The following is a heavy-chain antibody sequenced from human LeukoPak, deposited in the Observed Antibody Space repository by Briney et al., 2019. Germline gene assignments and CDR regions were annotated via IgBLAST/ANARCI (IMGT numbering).Heavy chain of an antibody. CDR2: ISAYNGNT. Sequence: ASVKVSCKASGYTFTSYGISWVRQAPGQGLEWMGWISAYNGNTNYAQKLQGRVTMTTDTSTSTAYMELRSLRSDDTAVYYCVRRVEMATISDYWGQRTLVTVSS. D-gene: IGHD5-24*01. CDR1: GYTFTSYG. V-gene: IGHV1-18*01. J-gene: IGHJ4*02. CDR3: VRRVEMATISDY.